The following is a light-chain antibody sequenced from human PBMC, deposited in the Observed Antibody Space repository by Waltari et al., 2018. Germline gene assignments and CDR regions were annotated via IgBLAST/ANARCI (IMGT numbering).Light chain of an antibody. J-gene: IGLJ3*02. CDR2: EGS. CDR1: TTDL. V-gene: IGLV2-23*01. CDR3: CSSSGGGTWV. Sequence: QSALTQPASMSGSPGQSITISCTSTTTDLVSWYQHLPGKAPRLLIYEGSKRPSGLSGRFSGSQSGNTASLTISGLEFDDQATYYCCSSSGGGTWVFGGGTELAVL.